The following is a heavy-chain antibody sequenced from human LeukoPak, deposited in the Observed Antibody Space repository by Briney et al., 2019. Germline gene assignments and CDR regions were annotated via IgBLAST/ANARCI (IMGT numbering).Heavy chain of an antibody. J-gene: IGHJ1*01. CDR2: IRSSGSNI. CDR3: AREDSQPYYYDSSLPEGFQH. Sequence: PGGSLSLFCGASGFTFSDYYMRWTRHAPGEGLEWVSYIRSSGSNINYAHSVEGRFTISRDKATSSLYLQMNSQRAEDTAVYYCAREDSQPYYYDSSLPEGFQHWGQGTLVTVSS. CDR1: GFTFSDYY. V-gene: IGHV3-11*04. D-gene: IGHD3-22*01.